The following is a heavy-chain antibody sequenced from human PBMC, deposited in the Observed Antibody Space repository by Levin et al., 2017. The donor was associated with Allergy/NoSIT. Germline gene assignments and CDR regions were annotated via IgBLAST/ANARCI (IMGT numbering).Heavy chain of an antibody. V-gene: IGHV3-23*01. CDR1: GFTFDYYA. CDR3: AREVAGAQYNWFDP. Sequence: PGGSLRLSCAASGFTFDYYAMTWVRQAPGKGLEWVSTISNTGGSTYYADSVKGRFNISRDNSKNTLYLQMNSLRADDTAVYYCAREVAGAQYNWFDPWGQGTLVTVSS. J-gene: IGHJ5*02. D-gene: IGHD6-13*01. CDR2: ISNTGGST.